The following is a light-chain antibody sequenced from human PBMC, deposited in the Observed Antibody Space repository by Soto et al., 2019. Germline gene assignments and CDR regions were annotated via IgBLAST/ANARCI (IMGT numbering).Light chain of an antibody. J-gene: IGLJ2*01. Sequence: QSALTQPASVSGSPGQSITISCTGTSSDVGAYNYVSWYQQHPGKAPQLMIYDVTNRPSGVSDRFSGSKSGNTASLTISGLQAEDEADYYCSSYTTSTTRRFGGGTQVPVL. CDR3: SSYTTSTTRR. CDR2: DVT. V-gene: IGLV2-14*01. CDR1: SSDVGAYNY.